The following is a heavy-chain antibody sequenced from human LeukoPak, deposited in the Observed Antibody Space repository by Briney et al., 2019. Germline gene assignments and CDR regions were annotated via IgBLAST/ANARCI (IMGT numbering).Heavy chain of an antibody. Sequence: PGGSLRLSCAASGFTFNNYAMNWVRQAPGKGLEWVSVVSASGDSTYSVDSVKGRFTVSRDNSKSTLYLQMNSLRVGDTAVYYCARGAGYNYPYYFDYWGQGTLVTVSS. CDR3: ARGAGYNYPYYFDY. CDR1: GFTFNNYA. CDR2: VSASGDST. J-gene: IGHJ4*02. V-gene: IGHV3-23*01. D-gene: IGHD5-24*01.